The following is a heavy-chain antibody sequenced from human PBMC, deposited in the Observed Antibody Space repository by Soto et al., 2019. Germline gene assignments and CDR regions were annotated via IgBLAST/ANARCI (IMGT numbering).Heavy chain of an antibody. CDR1: GGTFTNYV. J-gene: IGHJ1*01. CDR2: IIPIFGRA. D-gene: IGHD5-18*01. V-gene: IGHV1-69*01. Sequence: QVQLVQSGAEVKKPGSSVKVSCKASGGTFTNYVINWVRQAPGQGLEWMGGIIPIFGRADYAQKFQGRVTITADESTRTAYMELSSLTSDDTAVYYCARALRGYSYGYVDWGQGTLVPVSS. CDR3: ARALRGYSYGYVD.